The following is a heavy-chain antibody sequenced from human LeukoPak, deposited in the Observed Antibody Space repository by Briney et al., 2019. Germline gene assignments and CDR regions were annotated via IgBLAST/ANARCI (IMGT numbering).Heavy chain of an antibody. CDR3: AVALNYYYYYGMDV. D-gene: IGHD5-12*01. Sequence: ASVTVSFKASGYTCTGYYMHWVRQAPGQGLEWMGWINPNSGGTNYAQKFQDRVTMTRDTSISTAYMELSRLRSDDTAVYYCAVALNYYYYYGMDVWGQGTAVTVSS. J-gene: IGHJ6*02. V-gene: IGHV1-2*02. CDR2: INPNSGGT. CDR1: GYTCTGYY.